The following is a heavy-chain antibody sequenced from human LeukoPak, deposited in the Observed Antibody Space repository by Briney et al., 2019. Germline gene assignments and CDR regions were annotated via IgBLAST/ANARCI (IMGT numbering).Heavy chain of an antibody. CDR3: ARGTTDAY. CDR1: PGTSSSYA. D-gene: IGHD1-1*01. Sequence: SVNDAWEASPGTSSSYANSWVRQIPGKGLEWMGRIIPILGIANYAQKFQGRVTITADKSTSTAYMEVSSLRSDDTAVYYCARGTTDAYWGQGTPVTVSS. V-gene: IGHV1-69*04. CDR2: IIPILGIA. J-gene: IGHJ4*02.